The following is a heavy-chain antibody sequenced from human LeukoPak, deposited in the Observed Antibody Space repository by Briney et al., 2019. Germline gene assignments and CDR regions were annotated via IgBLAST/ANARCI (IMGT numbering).Heavy chain of an antibody. Sequence: GQSLKISCQGSGYIFTSYWIGWVRQMPGKGLEWMGIIYPGDSDTRYSPSFQGQVTISADKSLYTAYLHWSSLKASDTAMYYCARRYSGYEYFEYWGQGTLVTVSS. D-gene: IGHD5-12*01. V-gene: IGHV5-51*01. CDR3: ARRYSGYEYFEY. CDR2: IYPGDSDT. J-gene: IGHJ4*02. CDR1: GYIFTSYW.